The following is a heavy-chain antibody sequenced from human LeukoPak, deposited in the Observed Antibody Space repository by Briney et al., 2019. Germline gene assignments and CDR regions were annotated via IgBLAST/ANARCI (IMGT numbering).Heavy chain of an antibody. CDR3: ARESGYCSNTSCYTDY. D-gene: IGHD2-2*02. J-gene: IGHJ4*02. CDR1: GGTFSSYA. V-gene: IGHV1-18*01. CDR2: ISAYSGNT. Sequence: ASVKVSRKASGGTFSSYAISWVRQAPGQGLEWMGWISAYSGNTNYAQKLQGRVIMTTDTSTTTAYMELRSLRSDDTAVYYCARESGYCSNTSCYTDYWGQGTLVTVSS.